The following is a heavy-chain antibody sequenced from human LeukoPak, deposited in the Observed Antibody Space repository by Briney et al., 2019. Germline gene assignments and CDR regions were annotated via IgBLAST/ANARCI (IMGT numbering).Heavy chain of an antibody. V-gene: IGHV3-30*18. CDR2: ISYDGSNK. D-gene: IGHD6-19*01. CDR3: SKDRGIAVAGMGYYFDY. CDR1: GXTFSSYG. Sequence: GGSLRLSCAASGXTFSSYGMHWVRQAPGKGLEWVAVISYDGSNKYYADSVKGRFTISRDNSKNTLYLQMNSLRAEDTAVYYCSKDRGIAVAGMGYYFDYWGQGTLVTVSP. J-gene: IGHJ4*02.